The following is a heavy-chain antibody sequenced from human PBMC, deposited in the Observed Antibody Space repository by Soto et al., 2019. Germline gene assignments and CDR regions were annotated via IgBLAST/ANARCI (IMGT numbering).Heavy chain of an antibody. D-gene: IGHD5-18*01. CDR3: ARYGYSYGYYYYCGMDV. V-gene: IGHV5-51*01. CDR2: IYPGDSDT. J-gene: IGHJ6*02. Sequence: WESLKISCKGSGYSFTNYWIGWVRQMPGKGLEWMGIIYPGDSDTRYSPSFQGQVTISADKSIGTAYLQWSSLKASDTAMYYCARYGYSYGYYYYCGMDVRGQGTTVTVSS. CDR1: GYSFTNYW.